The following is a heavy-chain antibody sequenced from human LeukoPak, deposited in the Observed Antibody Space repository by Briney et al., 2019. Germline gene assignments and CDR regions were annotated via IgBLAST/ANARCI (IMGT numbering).Heavy chain of an antibody. CDR1: GYTFTGYN. V-gene: IGHV1-2*02. Sequence: GASVKVSYKASGYTFTGYNMHWVRQAPGQGLEWMGCINPNSGDTNYAQKFHGRVTMTRDTSISAAYMELSSLTSDDTAVYYCAREIVGATGAFDIWGQGTMVTVSS. CDR3: AREIVGATGAFDI. J-gene: IGHJ3*02. CDR2: INPNSGDT. D-gene: IGHD1-26*01.